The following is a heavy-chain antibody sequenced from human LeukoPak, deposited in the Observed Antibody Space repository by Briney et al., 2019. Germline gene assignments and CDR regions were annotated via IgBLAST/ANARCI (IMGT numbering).Heavy chain of an antibody. V-gene: IGHV3-74*01. J-gene: IGHJ6*03. CDR2: INTDGSDI. CDR3: ARVTGVYYYYMDV. CDR1: GFSFSSYL. Sequence: GGSLRLSCAASGFSFSSYLMHWVRQVPGKGLVWVSRINTDGSDITYADSVKGRFTISRDNAKNTLYLQMNSLRAEDTAVYYCARVTGVYYYYMDVWGKGTTVTVSS.